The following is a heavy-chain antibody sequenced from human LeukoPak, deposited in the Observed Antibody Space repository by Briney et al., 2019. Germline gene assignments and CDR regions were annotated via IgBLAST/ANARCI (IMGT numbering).Heavy chain of an antibody. J-gene: IGHJ3*02. D-gene: IGHD4-17*01. CDR3: ARESVGDYGDPGAFDI. V-gene: IGHV1-46*01. Sequence: ASVKVSCKASGYTFTSYYMHWVRQAPGQGLEWMGIINPSGGSTSYAQKFQGRVTMTRDMSTSTVYKELSSLRSEDTAVYYCARESVGDYGDPGAFDIWGQGTMVTVSS. CDR1: GYTFTSYY. CDR2: INPSGGST.